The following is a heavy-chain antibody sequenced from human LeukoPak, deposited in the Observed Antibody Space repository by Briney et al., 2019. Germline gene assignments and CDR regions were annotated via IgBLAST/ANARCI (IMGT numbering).Heavy chain of an antibody. J-gene: IGHJ4*02. CDR1: GFTFSSYA. V-gene: IGHV3-23*01. CDR3: AKPTLGAYYFDY. D-gene: IGHD3-16*01. CDR2: ISGNGGST. Sequence: PGGSLRLSCAASGFTFSSYAMSWVRQAPGKGLEWVSLISGNGGSTYYADSVKGRFTISRDNSKNTLYLQMSSLRAEDTAVYYCAKPTLGAYYFDYWGQGTLVTVSS.